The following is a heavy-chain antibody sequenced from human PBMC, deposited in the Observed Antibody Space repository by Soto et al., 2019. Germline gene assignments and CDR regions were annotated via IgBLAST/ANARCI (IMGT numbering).Heavy chain of an antibody. J-gene: IGHJ5*02. CDR1: GFTFSSYE. CDR3: ARVAGDIVVVPAADNWFDP. D-gene: IGHD2-2*01. V-gene: IGHV3-48*03. CDR2: ISSSGSTI. Sequence: ESGGGLVQPGGSLRLSCAASGFTFSSYEMNWVRQAPGKGLEWVSYISSSGSTIYYADSVKGRFTISRDNAKNSLYLQMNSLRAEDTAVYYCARVAGDIVVVPAADNWFDPWGQGTLVTVSS.